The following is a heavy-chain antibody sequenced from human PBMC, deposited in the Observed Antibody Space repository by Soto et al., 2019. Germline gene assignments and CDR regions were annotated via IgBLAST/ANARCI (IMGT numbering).Heavy chain of an antibody. CDR3: ITTYSGTPARPYLDL. CDR1: GFTFSSYA. J-gene: IGHJ4*02. V-gene: IGHV3-23*01. Sequence: PGGSLRLSCAASGFTFSSYAMSWVRQAPGKGLEWVSAISGNGADTSYADSVRGRFTISRDNSRDTLYLQMNSLRADDTAVYYCITTYSGTPARPYLDLWGQGTPVTVSS. D-gene: IGHD1-26*01. CDR2: ISGNGADT.